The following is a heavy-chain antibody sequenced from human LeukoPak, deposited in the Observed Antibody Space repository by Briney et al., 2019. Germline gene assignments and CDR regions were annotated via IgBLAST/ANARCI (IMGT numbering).Heavy chain of an antibody. CDR3: ARILSSGWITYYYYMDV. Sequence: SETLSLTCTVSGGSISSYYWSWVRQPPGKGLEWIGEINHSGSTNYNPSLKSRVTISVDTSKNQFSLKLSSVTAADTAVYYCARILSSGWITYYYYMDVWGKGTTVTVSS. CDR2: INHSGST. V-gene: IGHV4-34*01. J-gene: IGHJ6*03. CDR1: GGSISSYY. D-gene: IGHD6-19*01.